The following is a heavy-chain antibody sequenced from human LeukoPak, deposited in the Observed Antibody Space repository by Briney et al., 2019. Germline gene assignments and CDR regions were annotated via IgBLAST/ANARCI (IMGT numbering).Heavy chain of an antibody. V-gene: IGHV2-70*01. CDR3: ARIRDDYGDYYFDY. J-gene: IGHJ4*02. CDR1: GFSLSTSGMC. CDR2: IDWDDDK. Sequence: SGPTLVNPTQTLTLTCTFSGFSLSTSGMCVSWIRQPPGKALEWLALIDWDDDKYYSTSLKTRLTISKDTSKNQVVLTMTNMDPVDTATYYCARIRDDYGDYYFDYWGRGTLVTVSS. D-gene: IGHD4-17*01.